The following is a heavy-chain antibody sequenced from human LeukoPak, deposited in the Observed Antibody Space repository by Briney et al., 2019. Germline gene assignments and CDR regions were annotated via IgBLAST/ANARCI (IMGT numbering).Heavy chain of an antibody. Sequence: GSSVTVSCKSSGYTFTRYGIIWLRQAPGQGLQWMGWMSAHNGKTNYAQNLQGRVTMTTHTSTNTVYLELRSLTSDDAAVFYCARAGTTLLLDYWGQGTLVTVSS. CDR2: MSAHNGKT. V-gene: IGHV1-18*01. CDR1: GYTFTRYG. CDR3: ARAGTTLLLDY. J-gene: IGHJ4*02. D-gene: IGHD4-11*01.